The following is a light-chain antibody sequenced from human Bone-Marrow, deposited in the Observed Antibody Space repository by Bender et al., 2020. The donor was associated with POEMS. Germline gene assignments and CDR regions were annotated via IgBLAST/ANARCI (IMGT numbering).Light chain of an antibody. J-gene: IGLJ2*01. CDR1: SSDVDDFNY. CDR3: SSYAGSNKV. Sequence: QSALTQPASVSGSPGQSVTISCTGTSSDVDDFNYVSWYQHHRGQAPKLIIYEVTERPSGVPDRFSGSRSGNTASLTVSGLQADDGADYFCSSYAGSNKVFGVGTKLTVL. V-gene: IGLV2-8*01. CDR2: EVT.